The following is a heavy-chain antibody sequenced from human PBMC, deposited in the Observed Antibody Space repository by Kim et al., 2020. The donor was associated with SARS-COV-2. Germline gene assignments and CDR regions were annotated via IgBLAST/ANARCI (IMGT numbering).Heavy chain of an antibody. CDR1: GYTFTGYY. CDR3: ARVRGLLWFGELLYGEKNYFDY. CDR2: INPNSGGT. D-gene: IGHD3-10*01. J-gene: IGHJ4*02. V-gene: IGHV1-2*02. Sequence: ASVKVSCKASGYTFTGYYMHWVRQAPGQGLEWMGWINPNSGGTNYAQKFQGRVTMTRDTSISTAYMELGRLRSDDTAVYYCARVRGLLWFGELLYGEKNYFDYWGQGTLVTVSS.